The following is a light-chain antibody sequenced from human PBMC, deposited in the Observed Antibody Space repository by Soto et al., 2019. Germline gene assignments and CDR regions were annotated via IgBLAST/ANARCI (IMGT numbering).Light chain of an antibody. J-gene: IGKJ1*01. CDR2: GAS. Sequence: ENVLTKSPDTLCLSQEERATLSCKASQSGSSSYLAWYQQKPGQAPRLLIYGASSRATGIPDRFSCSGSGTDFTLTISRLEPEDFAVYYCQQYSSSPWTFGQGTKV. CDR3: QQYSSSPWT. CDR1: QSGSSSY. V-gene: IGKV3-20*01.